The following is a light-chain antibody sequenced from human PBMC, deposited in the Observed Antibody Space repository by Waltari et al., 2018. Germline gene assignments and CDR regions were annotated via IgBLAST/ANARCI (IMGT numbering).Light chain of an antibody. CDR2: WAS. CDR3: HQYYSTPYT. Sequence: DIVMTQSPDSLAVSLGVRATINCKSSQSVLYSSNNKNYLAWYQQKPGQPPKLLIYWASTRESGVPDRFSGSGSGTDFTLTISSLQAEDVAVYYCHQYYSTPYTFGQGTKLEI. CDR1: QSVLYSSNNKNY. J-gene: IGKJ2*01. V-gene: IGKV4-1*01.